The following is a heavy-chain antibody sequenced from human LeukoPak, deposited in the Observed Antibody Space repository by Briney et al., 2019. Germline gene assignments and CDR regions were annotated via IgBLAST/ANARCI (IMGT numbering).Heavy chain of an antibody. CDR1: GGSISSGGYS. CDR3: ARSLYGDYHFYCWYFDL. V-gene: IGHV4-30-2*01. D-gene: IGHD4-17*01. CDR2: IYHSGST. J-gene: IGHJ2*01. Sequence: PSQTLSLTCAVSGGSISSGGYSWSWIRQPPGKGLEWIGYIYHSGSTYYNPSLKSRVTISVNRSKNQFSLKLISVTAADTAVYYCARSLYGDYHFYCWYFDLWGRGTLVTVSS.